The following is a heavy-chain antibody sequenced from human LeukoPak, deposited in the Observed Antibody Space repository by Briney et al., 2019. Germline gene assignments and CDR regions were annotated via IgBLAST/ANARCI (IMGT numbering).Heavy chain of an antibody. V-gene: IGHV1-3*03. CDR2: INAGNGNT. CDR3: ARGNVAGTVISFDY. J-gene: IGHJ4*02. D-gene: IGHD6-19*01. CDR1: GYTFTSYA. Sequence: ASVKVSCKASGYTFTSYAMHWVRQAPGQRLEWMGWINAGNGNTKYSQEFQGRVTITRDTSASTAYMELSSLRSEDMAVYYCARGNVAGTVISFDYWGQGTLVTVSS.